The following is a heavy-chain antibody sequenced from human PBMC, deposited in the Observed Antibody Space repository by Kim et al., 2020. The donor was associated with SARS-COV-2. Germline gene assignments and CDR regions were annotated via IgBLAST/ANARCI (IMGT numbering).Heavy chain of an antibody. D-gene: IGHD6-13*01. Sequence: YAISVKSRTTIHPDTSKNQFSLQLNSVTPEDTAVYYCARGGIAAAGTIDYWGQGTLVTVSS. V-gene: IGHV6-1*01. CDR3: ARGGIAAAGTIDY. J-gene: IGHJ4*02.